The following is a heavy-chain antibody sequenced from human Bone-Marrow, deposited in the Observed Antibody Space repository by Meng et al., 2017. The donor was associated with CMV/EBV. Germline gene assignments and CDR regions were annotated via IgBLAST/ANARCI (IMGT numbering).Heavy chain of an antibody. V-gene: IGHV3-74*03. CDR1: GFIFNNYW. Sequence: GGSLRLSCAVSGFIFNNYWMHWVRQAPGKGLVWVSRINSDGSSTTYADSAKGRFTISRDNAKKMLYLQMNSLRVEDTAVYYCARDDFDIWGQGTMVTVSS. J-gene: IGHJ3*02. CDR3: ARDDFDI. CDR2: INSDGSST.